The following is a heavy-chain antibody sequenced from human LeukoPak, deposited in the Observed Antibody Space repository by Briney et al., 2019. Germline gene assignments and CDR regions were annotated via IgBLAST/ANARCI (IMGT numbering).Heavy chain of an antibody. CDR1: GFTFSSYA. D-gene: IGHD2-2*01. CDR2: ISGSGGST. Sequence: GGSLRLSCAASGFTFSSYAMSWVRQAPGKGLEWVSAISGSGGSTYYADSVKGRFTISRDNSKNTLYLQMNSLRAEDTAVYYCAESLAQSSTSSPVGYWGQGTLVTVSS. J-gene: IGHJ4*02. V-gene: IGHV3-23*01. CDR3: AESLAQSSTSSPVGY.